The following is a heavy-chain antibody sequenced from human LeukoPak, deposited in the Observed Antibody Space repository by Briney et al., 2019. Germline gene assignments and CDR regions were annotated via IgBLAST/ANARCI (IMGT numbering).Heavy chain of an antibody. D-gene: IGHD6-19*01. CDR1: GFTFSSYS. V-gene: IGHV3-21*01. CDR3: ARETAVAGHYFDY. J-gene: IGHJ4*02. CDR2: ISSSSYI. Sequence: PGGSLRLSCAASGFTFSSYSMNWVRQAPGKGLEWVSSISSSSYIYYADSVKGRFTISRDNAKNSLYLQMNSLRAEDTAVYYCARETAVAGHYFDYWGQGTLVTVSS.